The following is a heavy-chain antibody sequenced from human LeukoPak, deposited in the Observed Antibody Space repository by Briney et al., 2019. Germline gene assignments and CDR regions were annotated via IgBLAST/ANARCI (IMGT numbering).Heavy chain of an antibody. J-gene: IGHJ4*02. CDR1: SVSISNYY. D-gene: IGHD4-17*01. V-gene: IGHV4-59*08. Sequence: SEALSLACTVSSVSISNYYWSWIRQPPGRGLEWIGYIFYNGRTNYNPSLKSRGTISVDTSKNPFSLKLSSVTAADPAVYYCPSLHGDYVGDYWGQGNLVTVSS. CDR2: IFYNGRT. CDR3: PSLHGDYVGDY.